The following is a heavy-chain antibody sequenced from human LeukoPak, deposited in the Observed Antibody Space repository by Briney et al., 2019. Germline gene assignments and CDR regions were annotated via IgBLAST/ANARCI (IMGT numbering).Heavy chain of an antibody. CDR1: GFTFSSYW. CDR2: IKQDGSEK. V-gene: IGHV3-7*01. J-gene: IGHJ4*02. CDR3: ARVRVLRYFDCLDYFDY. Sequence: GGSLRLSCAASGFTFSSYWMSWVRQAPGKGLEWVANIKQDGSEKYYVDSVKGRFTISRDNAKNSLYLQMNSLRAEDTAVYYCARVRVLRYFDCLDYFDYWGQGTLVTVSS. D-gene: IGHD3-9*01.